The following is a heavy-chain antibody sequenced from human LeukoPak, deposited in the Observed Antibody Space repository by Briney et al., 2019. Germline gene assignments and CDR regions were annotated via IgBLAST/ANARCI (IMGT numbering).Heavy chain of an antibody. V-gene: IGHV3-30-3*01. J-gene: IGHJ4*02. CDR2: ILYDGTSQ. CDR3: ARYFSDYCYYVAYCRL. D-gene: IGHD1-26*01. Sequence: GRSLRHSCAAARFSSSTYAMHWGRQAPGKGLEWVAVILYDGTSQYYADSVKGRFTISRDNSRNTLYLQMNNLKVEDTAVYYCARYFSDYCYYVAYCRLWGQGTLVTVSS. CDR1: RFSSSTYA.